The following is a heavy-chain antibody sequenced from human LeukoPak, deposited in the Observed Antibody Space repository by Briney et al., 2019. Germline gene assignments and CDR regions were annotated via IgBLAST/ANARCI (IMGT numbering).Heavy chain of an antibody. V-gene: IGHV3-48*03. D-gene: IGHD4-11*01. J-gene: IGHJ4*02. CDR2: ISSSGSTI. CDR3: ARGMTTYLDY. CDR1: GFTFSSYE. Sequence: GGSLRLSCAASGFTFSSYEMNWARQAPGKGLEWVSYISSSGSTIYYADSVKGRFTISRDNAKNSLYLQMNSLRAEDTAVYYCARGMTTYLDYWGQGTLVTVSS.